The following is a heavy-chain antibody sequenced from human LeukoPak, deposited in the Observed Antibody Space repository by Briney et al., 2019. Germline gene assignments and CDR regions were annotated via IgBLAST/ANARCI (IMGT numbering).Heavy chain of an antibody. J-gene: IGHJ6*03. D-gene: IGHD6-13*01. CDR3: ARSSYSSSWYVYYYYCYMDV. Sequence: VASVKVSCRASGYTFTDYYIHWVRQAPGQGLEWMGWIDPNSGGTNYAQKFQGRVTMTRDTSISTVYMELSSLRSDDTAVYYCARSSYSSSWYVYYYYCYMDVWGKGTTVTVSS. V-gene: IGHV1-2*02. CDR2: IDPNSGGT. CDR1: GYTFTDYY.